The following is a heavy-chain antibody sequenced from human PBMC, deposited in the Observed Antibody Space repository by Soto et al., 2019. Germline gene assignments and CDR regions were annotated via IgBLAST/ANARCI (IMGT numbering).Heavy chain of an antibody. CDR3: AREVYSSSWYKDYYYYGMDV. J-gene: IGHJ6*02. V-gene: IGHV1-46*01. CDR2: INPSGGST. CDR1: GYTFTSYY. D-gene: IGHD6-13*01. Sequence: AAVNVSCTASGYTFTSYYMHWARQAPGQGLEWMGIINPSGGSTSYAQKFQGRVTMTRDTSTSTVYMELSSLRSEDTAVYYCAREVYSSSWYKDYYYYGMDVWGQGTTVTVSS.